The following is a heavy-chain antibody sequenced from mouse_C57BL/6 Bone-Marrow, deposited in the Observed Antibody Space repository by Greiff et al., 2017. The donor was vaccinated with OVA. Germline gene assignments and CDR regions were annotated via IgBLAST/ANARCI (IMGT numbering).Heavy chain of an antibody. CDR2: IDPSDSET. V-gene: IGHV1-52*01. D-gene: IGHD1-1*01. J-gene: IGHJ1*03. CDR1: GYTFTSYW. CDR3: ARGYYGSSYWWYFDV. Sequence: VQLQQPGAELVRPGSSVKLSCKASGYTFTSYWMHWVKQRPIQGLEWIGNIDPSDSETHYNQKFKDKATLTVDKSSSTAYMQLSSLTSEDSAVYYCARGYYGSSYWWYFDVWGTGTTVTVSS.